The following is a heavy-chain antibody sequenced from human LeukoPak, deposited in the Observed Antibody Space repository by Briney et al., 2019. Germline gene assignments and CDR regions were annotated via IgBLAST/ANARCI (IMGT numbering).Heavy chain of an antibody. Sequence: GGSLRLSCAASGFTFSSYSMNWVRQAPGKGLEWVSFISSSSSTIYYADSVKGRFTISRDNAKNSLYQQMNSLRAEDTAVYYCARDQRGPSDYWGQGTLVTVSS. CDR1: GFTFSSYS. CDR3: ARDQRGPSDY. D-gene: IGHD3-16*01. V-gene: IGHV3-48*01. CDR2: ISSSSSTI. J-gene: IGHJ4*02.